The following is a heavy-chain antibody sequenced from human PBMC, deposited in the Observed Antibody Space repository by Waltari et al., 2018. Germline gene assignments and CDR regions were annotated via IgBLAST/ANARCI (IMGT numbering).Heavy chain of an antibody. Sequence: EVQLLESGGGLVQPGGSLRLSCAASGFTFSSYAMSWVRQAPGKGLEWVSAISGSGGVTYYADSVKGRFTISRDNSKKTLYLQMNSLRAEDTAVYYCAKDRWIVVVPAASFDYWGQGTLVTVSS. V-gene: IGHV3-23*01. CDR1: GFTFSSYA. D-gene: IGHD2-2*01. CDR2: ISGSGGVT. CDR3: AKDRWIVVVPAASFDY. J-gene: IGHJ4*02.